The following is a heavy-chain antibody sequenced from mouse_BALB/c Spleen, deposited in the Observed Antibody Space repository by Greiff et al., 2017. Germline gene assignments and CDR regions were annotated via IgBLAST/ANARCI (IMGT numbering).Heavy chain of an antibody. J-gene: IGHJ3*01. CDR2: ISSGGGST. D-gene: IGHD4-1*01. V-gene: IGHV5-12-1*01. CDR3: ASTNWPAWFAY. CDR1: GFAFSSYD. Sequence: EVMLVESGGGLVKPGGSLKLSCAASGFAFSSYDMSWVRQTPEKRLEWVAYISSGGGSTYYPDTVKGRFTISRDNAKNTLYLQMSSLKSEDTAMYYCASTNWPAWFAYWGQGTLVTVSA.